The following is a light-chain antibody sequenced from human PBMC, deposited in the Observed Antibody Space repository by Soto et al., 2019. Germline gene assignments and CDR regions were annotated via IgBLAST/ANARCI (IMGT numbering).Light chain of an antibody. CDR2: KAS. CDR3: QQYSKYPWT. CDR1: QSIDRW. V-gene: IGKV1-5*03. Sequence: DIQMTQSPSTLSASVGDRVTITCRASQSIDRWFAWYQQSPGKAPKLLMYKASLLQIGIPPRFSGSGSGTEFTLTISSLQPDDAASYYCQQYSKYPWTFGQGTKVEI. J-gene: IGKJ1*01.